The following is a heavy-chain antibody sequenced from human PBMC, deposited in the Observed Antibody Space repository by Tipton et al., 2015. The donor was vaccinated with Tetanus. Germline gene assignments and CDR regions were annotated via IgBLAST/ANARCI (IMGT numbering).Heavy chain of an antibody. Sequence: SLRLSCAASGFTFNSDWMTWVRQAPGKGLEWVANIRQDGSEKYYVDSVKGRFTISRDNSKSTLYLQMNSLRAEDTAVYYCAKDLEMVALDYWGLGTLVTVAS. J-gene: IGHJ4*02. CDR1: GFTFNSDW. CDR2: IRQDGSEK. D-gene: IGHD5-12*01. CDR3: AKDLEMVALDY. V-gene: IGHV3-7*01.